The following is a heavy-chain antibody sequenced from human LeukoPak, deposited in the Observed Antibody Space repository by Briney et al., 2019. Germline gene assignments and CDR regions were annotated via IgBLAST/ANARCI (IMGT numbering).Heavy chain of an antibody. CDR2: ISAYNGNT. D-gene: IGHD6-6*01. J-gene: IGHJ4*02. V-gene: IGHV1-18*01. CDR1: GHTFTSYG. Sequence: ASVKVSCKASGHTFTSYGISWVRQAPGQGLEWMGWISAYNGNTNYAQKLQGRVTMTTDTSTSIAYMELRSLRSDDTAVYYCARIAARQDYFDYWGQGTLVTVSS. CDR3: ARIAARQDYFDY.